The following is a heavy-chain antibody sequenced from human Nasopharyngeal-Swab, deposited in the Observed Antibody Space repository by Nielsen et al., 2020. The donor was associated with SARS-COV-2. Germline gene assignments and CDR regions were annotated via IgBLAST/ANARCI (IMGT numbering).Heavy chain of an antibody. CDR2: IRSKAYGGTT. D-gene: IGHD1-26*01. CDR1: GFTFSSYE. V-gene: IGHV3-49*04. CDR3: TRVSGSYYGMDV. J-gene: IGHJ6*02. Sequence: GGSLRLSCAASGFTFSSYEMNWVRQAPGKGLEWVGFIRSKAYGGTTEYAASVKGRFTISRDDSKSIAYLQMNSLKTEDTAVYYCTRVSGSYYGMDVWGQGTTVTVSS.